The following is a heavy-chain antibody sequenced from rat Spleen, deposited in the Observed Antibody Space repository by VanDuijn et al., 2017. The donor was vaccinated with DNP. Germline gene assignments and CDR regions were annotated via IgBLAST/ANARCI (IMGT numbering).Heavy chain of an antibody. CDR3: AARYSSSWFAY. Sequence: EVQLVESGGGLVQPGGSLKLSCAASGFTFSDQYMAWVRQAPTEGLEWVAYISSDGITTYYGDSVKGRFTISRDNAISTLYLQMSSLRSEDTATYYCAARYSSSWFAYWGQGTLVTVSS. V-gene: IGHV5-22*01. J-gene: IGHJ3*01. CDR2: ISSDGITT. D-gene: IGHD1-2*01. CDR1: GFTFSDQY.